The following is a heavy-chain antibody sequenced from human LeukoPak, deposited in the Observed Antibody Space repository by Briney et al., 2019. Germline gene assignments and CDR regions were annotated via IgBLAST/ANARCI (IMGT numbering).Heavy chain of an antibody. J-gene: IGHJ4*02. D-gene: IGHD2-15*01. CDR3: AKAVVAATRAAVGY. V-gene: IGHV3-23*01. CDR2: ISGSGGST. CDR1: GFTFSSYE. Sequence: PGGSLRLSCAASGFTFSSYEMNLVRQAPGKGLEWVSAISGSGGSTYYADSVKGRFTISRDNSKNTLYLQMNSLRAEDTAVYYCAKAVVAATRAAVGYWGQGTLVTVSS.